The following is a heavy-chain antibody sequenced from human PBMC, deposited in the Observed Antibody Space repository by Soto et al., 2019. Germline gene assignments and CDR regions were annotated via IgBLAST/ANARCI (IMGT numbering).Heavy chain of an antibody. J-gene: IGHJ5*02. V-gene: IGHV4-59*01. D-gene: IGHD6-19*01. Sequence: SETLSLTCTVSGASINNYDWSWIRQPPGKGLEWIGYIYYTGSTNYNPSLQSRVTISVDTSKTQFSLRLSSVTAADTAIYYCATAPTFGGRAMAGVLRFDPWGQGTLVTVSS. CDR1: GASINNYD. CDR2: IYYTGST. CDR3: ATAPTFGGRAMAGVLRFDP.